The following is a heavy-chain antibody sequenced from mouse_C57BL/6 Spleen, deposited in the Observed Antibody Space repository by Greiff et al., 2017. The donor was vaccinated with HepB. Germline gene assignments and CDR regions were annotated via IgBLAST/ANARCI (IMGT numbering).Heavy chain of an antibody. J-gene: IGHJ2*01. CDR3: ARDPLRQYYFDY. CDR2: IYPGDGDT. V-gene: IGHV1-82*01. D-gene: IGHD1-1*01. CDR1: GYAFSSSW. Sequence: QVQLKQSGPELVKPGASVKISCKASGYAFSSSWMNWVKQRPGKGLEWIGRIYPGDGDTNYNGKFKGKATLTADKSSSTAYMQLSSLTSEDSAVYFCARDPLRQYYFDYWGQGTTLTVSS.